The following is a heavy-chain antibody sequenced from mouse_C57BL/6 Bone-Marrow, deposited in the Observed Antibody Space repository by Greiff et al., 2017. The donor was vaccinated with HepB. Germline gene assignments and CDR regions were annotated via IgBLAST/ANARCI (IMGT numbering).Heavy chain of an antibody. J-gene: IGHJ3*01. Sequence: EVKLVESGGGLVKPGGSLKLSCAASGFTFSSYAMSWVRQTPEKRLEWVATISDGGSYTYYPDNVKGRFTISRDNAKNNLYLQMSHLKSEDTAMYYCARGWLLRFSFAYWGQGTLVTVSA. CDR3: ARGWLLRFSFAY. CDR1: GFTFSSYA. V-gene: IGHV5-4*03. CDR2: ISDGGSYT. D-gene: IGHD2-3*01.